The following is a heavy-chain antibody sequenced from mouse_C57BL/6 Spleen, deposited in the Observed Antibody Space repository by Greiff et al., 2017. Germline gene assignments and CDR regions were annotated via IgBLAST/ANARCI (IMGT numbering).Heavy chain of an antibody. CDR2: ILPGSGST. CDR1: GYTFTGYW. V-gene: IGHV1-9*01. J-gene: IGHJ4*01. CDR3: AYDYDYAMDY. Sequence: VQLQQSGAELMKPGASVKLSCKATGYTFTGYWIEWVKQRPGHGLEWIGEILPGSGSTHDNEKLQVKATFTADTSYNTAYMQLSSLTTEDSAIYYCAYDYDYAMDYWGQGTSVTVSS. D-gene: IGHD2-4*01.